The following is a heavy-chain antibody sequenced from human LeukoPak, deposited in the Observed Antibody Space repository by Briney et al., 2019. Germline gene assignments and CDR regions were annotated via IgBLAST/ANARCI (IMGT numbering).Heavy chain of an antibody. V-gene: IGHV4-59*08. Sequence: SETLSLTCTVSDGSISGYYWNWIRQSPGKGLEWIGYMFYSGSTNYNPSPKSRVTMSVDTSKNQSSLKLSSVTAADTAVYYCARRGSSSSGYGLDVWGQGTTVTVSS. CDR1: DGSISGYY. J-gene: IGHJ6*02. CDR3: ARRGSSSSGYGLDV. CDR2: MFYSGST. D-gene: IGHD6-6*01.